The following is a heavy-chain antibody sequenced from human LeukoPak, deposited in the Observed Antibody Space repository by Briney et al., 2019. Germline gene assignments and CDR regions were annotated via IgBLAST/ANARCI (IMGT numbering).Heavy chain of an antibody. J-gene: IGHJ4*02. CDR3: ARGGAELIPPLQWFGEFPFDY. CDR1: GYTFTGYY. V-gene: IGHV1-2*02. CDR2: INPNSGGT. D-gene: IGHD3-10*01. Sequence: ASVKVSCKASGYTFTGYYMHWVRQAPGQGLEWMGWINPNSGGTNYAQKFQGRVTMTRDTSISTAYMELSRPRSDDTAVYYCARGGAELIPPLQWFGEFPFDYWGQGTLVTVSS.